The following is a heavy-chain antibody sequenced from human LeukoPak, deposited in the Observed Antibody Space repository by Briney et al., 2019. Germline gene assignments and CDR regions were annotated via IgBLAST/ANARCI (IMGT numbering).Heavy chain of an antibody. CDR3: AKDGRYYGSGSYDP. V-gene: IGHV4-59*12. D-gene: IGHD3-10*01. CDR1: GGSISSYY. Sequence: SETLSLTCTVSGGSISSYYWSWIRQPPGKGLEWIGYIYYSGSTNYNPSLKSRVTISVNTSKNQFSLKLTSVTAADTAVYYCAKDGRYYGSGSYDPWGQGTLVTVSS. CDR2: IYYSGST. J-gene: IGHJ5*02.